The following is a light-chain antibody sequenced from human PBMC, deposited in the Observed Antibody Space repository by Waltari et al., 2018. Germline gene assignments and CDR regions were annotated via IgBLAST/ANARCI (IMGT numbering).Light chain of an antibody. CDR3: QTGGFGIWV. Sequence: QLMLTQSPSASASLGASVKLTCTLSCGPRRYAIARLQQQPEKGPRYLMKVNSDGSHIKGDGIPDRFSGSSSGAERYLTISSLQSEDEADYYCQTGGFGIWVFGGGTKLTVL. CDR1: CGPRRYA. J-gene: IGLJ3*02. V-gene: IGLV4-69*01. CDR2: VNSDGSH.